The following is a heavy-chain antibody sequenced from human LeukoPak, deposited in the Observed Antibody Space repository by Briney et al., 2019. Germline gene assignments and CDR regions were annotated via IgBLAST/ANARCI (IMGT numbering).Heavy chain of an antibody. CDR1: GFTFSSYA. CDR3: ARVQHFDY. CDR2: IKEDGSEK. V-gene: IGHV3-7*01. J-gene: IGHJ4*02. Sequence: GGSLRLSCAASGFTFSSYAMSWVRQAPGKGLEWVANIKEDGSEKYYVDSVKGRFTISRDNAKNSLYLQMNSLRTEDTAVYYCARVQHFDYWGQGTLVTVSS.